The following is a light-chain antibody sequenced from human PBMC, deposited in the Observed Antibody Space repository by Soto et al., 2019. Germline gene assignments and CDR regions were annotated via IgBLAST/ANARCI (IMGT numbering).Light chain of an antibody. CDR2: AAS. Sequence: AIQLTQSPSSLSASVGDRVTITCRASQGIRNDLGWYQQKPGKAPELLIYAASRLRSGVPSRFSGSGSATHFTLTINSLQPEDFATYYCLQDYNYPFTFGPGTKVDIK. CDR1: QGIRND. CDR3: LQDYNYPFT. V-gene: IGKV1-6*01. J-gene: IGKJ3*01.